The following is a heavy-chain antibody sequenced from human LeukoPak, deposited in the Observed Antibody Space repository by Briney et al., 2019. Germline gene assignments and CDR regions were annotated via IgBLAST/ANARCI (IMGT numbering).Heavy chain of an antibody. Sequence: GASVKVSCKTSGDTFTDYYIHWVRQAPGQGLEWMGRVNPRRGDTSFARKFQGRVTMSSDTSISTVYMDLSSLRSDDTAVYFCAKAARSSDTSVLRFLEWLLTDWGQGTLVIVSS. CDR2: VNPRRGDT. D-gene: IGHD3-3*01. CDR3: AKAARSSDTSVLRFLEWLLTD. CDR1: GDTFTDYY. J-gene: IGHJ4*02. V-gene: IGHV1-2*02.